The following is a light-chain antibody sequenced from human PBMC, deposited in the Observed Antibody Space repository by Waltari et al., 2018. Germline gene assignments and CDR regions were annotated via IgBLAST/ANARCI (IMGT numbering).Light chain of an antibody. V-gene: IGKV2-28*01. Sequence: DIVMTQSPLSLPITPGEPASISCTSSQSLLHSNGYNYLDWYLQKPGQSPQLLIYLGSNRASGVPDRFSGSGSGTYFTLQISRVEAEDVGVYYCMQALQTPTFGGGTKVEIK. J-gene: IGKJ4*01. CDR2: LGS. CDR1: QSLLHSNGYNY. CDR3: MQALQTPT.